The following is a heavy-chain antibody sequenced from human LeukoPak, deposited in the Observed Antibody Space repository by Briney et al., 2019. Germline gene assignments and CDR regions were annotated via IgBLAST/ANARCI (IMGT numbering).Heavy chain of an antibody. J-gene: IGHJ6*02. CDR2: INSDGSST. D-gene: IGHD6-19*01. V-gene: IGHV3-74*01. Sequence: GGSLRLSCAASGFTFSSYWMHWVRQAPGKGLVWVSRINSDGSSTSYADSVKGRFTISRDNAKNTLYLQMNSLRAEDTAVYYCAREQPPPVWLPTWAHYYYGMDVWGQGTTVTVSS. CDR3: AREQPPPVWLPTWAHYYYGMDV. CDR1: GFTFSSYW.